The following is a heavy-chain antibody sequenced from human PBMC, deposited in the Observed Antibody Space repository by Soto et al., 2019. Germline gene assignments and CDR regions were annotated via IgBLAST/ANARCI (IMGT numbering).Heavy chain of an antibody. CDR1: GFTFSSYS. CDR3: ARDPRVLRFLEWLPPDY. CDR2: ISSSSSYI. V-gene: IGHV3-21*01. J-gene: IGHJ4*02. D-gene: IGHD3-3*01. Sequence: GGSLRLSCAASGFTFSSYSMNWVRQAPGKGLEWVSSISSSSSYIYYADSVKGRFTISRDNAKNSLYLQMNSLRAEDTAVYYCARDPRVLRFLEWLPPDYWGQGTLGTVSA.